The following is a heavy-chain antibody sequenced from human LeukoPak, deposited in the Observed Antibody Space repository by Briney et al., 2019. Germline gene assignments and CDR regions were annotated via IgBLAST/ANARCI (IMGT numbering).Heavy chain of an antibody. D-gene: IGHD6-19*01. Sequence: SVKVSCKASGGTFSSYAISWVRQAPGQGLEWMGGIIPNFGTANYTQKFQGRATITTDESTSTAYMELSSLRSEDTAVYYCARGSGPVAGTPDYWGQGTLVTVSS. J-gene: IGHJ4*02. CDR3: ARGSGPVAGTPDY. CDR1: GGTFSSYA. CDR2: IIPNFGTA. V-gene: IGHV1-69*05.